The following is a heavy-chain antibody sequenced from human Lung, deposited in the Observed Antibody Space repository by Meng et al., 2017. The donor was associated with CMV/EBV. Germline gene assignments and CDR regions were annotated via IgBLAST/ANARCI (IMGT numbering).Heavy chain of an antibody. D-gene: IGHD6-19*01. Sequence: ASXXVSCKASGFALTKYYMHWGRQAPGQGLEWMGSISPSGSSTHYAQKFQGRVTMTRDTSTSTVYMELSSLRSEDTAVYYCAKDSGVWSFDYWGQGNLVTVSS. J-gene: IGHJ4*02. CDR1: GFALTKYY. V-gene: IGHV1-46*01. CDR2: ISPSGSST. CDR3: AKDSGVWSFDY.